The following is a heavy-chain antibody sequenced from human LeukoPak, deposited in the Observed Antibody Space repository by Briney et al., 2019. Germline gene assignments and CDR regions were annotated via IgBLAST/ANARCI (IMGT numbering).Heavy chain of an antibody. CDR1: GFPFDDYA. CDR3: AKSFNYDILTGAVFDY. CDR2: INGSGDST. D-gene: IGHD3-9*01. Sequence: HPGGSLRLSCAASGFPFDDYAMQWVPQAPGKGLEWVSAINGSGDSTYYADSVKGRFTISRDNSKNTLYLQMNSLRAEDTAVYYCAKSFNYDILTGAVFDYWGQGTLVTVSS. J-gene: IGHJ4*02. V-gene: IGHV3-23*01.